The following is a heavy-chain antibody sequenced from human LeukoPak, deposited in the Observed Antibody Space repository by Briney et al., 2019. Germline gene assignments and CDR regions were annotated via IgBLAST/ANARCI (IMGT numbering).Heavy chain of an antibody. CDR3: AKDESAATFIFDY. V-gene: IGHV3-23*01. Sequence: GGSLRLSCAASGFTFSSYAMSWVGQAPGKGLEWVSGISTSGDSSYYADSVQGRFTISRDNSKNTLYLQMNSLRAEDTAMYYCAKDESAATFIFDYWGQGTLVTVSS. CDR2: ISTSGDSS. D-gene: IGHD6-25*01. J-gene: IGHJ4*02. CDR1: GFTFSSYA.